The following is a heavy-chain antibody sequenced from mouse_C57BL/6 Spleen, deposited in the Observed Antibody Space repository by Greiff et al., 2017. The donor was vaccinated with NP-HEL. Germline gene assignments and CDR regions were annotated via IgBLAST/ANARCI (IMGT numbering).Heavy chain of an antibody. V-gene: IGHV1-61*01. CDR3: ARENGNYDWYFDV. CDR1: GYTFTSYW. Sequence: QVQLQQPGAELVRPGSSVKLSCKASGYTFTSYWMDWVKQRPGQGLEWIGNIYPSDSETHYNQKFKDKATLTVDKSSSTAYMQLSSLTSEDSAVYYCARENGNYDWYFDVWGTGTTVTVSS. CDR2: IYPSDSET. J-gene: IGHJ1*03. D-gene: IGHD2-1*01.